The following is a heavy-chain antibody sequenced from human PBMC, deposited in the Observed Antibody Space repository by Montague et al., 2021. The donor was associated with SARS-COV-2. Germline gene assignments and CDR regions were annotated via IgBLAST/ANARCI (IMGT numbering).Heavy chain of an antibody. V-gene: IGHV4-4*07. CDR3: ARDGADYSFAYYHEMDV. J-gene: IGHJ6*02. CDR2: LYTSGST. D-gene: IGHD5-12*01. CDR1: GASVRTYY. Sequence: SDTLSLTCTVPGASVRTYYWSWIRQSAGKKLEWMGRLYTSGSTYXNPSFKSRVTMSLDTSKNLFSLNLSSMTAADTAVYYCARDGADYSFAYYHEMDVWGQGIAVTVSS.